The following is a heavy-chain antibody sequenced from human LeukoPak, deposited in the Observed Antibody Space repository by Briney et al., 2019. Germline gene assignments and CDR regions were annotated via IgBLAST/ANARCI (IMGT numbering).Heavy chain of an antibody. J-gene: IGHJ4*02. CDR2: IWYDGNNK. Sequence: GWSLRLSCAASEFTFSSYGMHWARQAPGKGLEWVAAIWYDGNNKYYGDSVKGRFAISRDNSKTTLYLQMNSLRVEDTAVYYCTRGGYDLWSGYRIDYWGQGSLVTVSS. V-gene: IGHV3-33*01. CDR3: TRGGYDLWSGYRIDY. D-gene: IGHD3-3*01. CDR1: EFTFSSYG.